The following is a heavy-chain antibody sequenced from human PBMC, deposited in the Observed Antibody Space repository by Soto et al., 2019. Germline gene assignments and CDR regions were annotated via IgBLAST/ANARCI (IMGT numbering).Heavy chain of an antibody. CDR3: ARGSTTEKVDS. J-gene: IGHJ4*02. CDR1: CSSIQNGCYF. CDR2: IHNSGSP. Sequence: PSDTLSLTCSVSCSSIQNGCYFCRWTRHSKERGLEWIGHIHNSGSPYNNPSLRSRVTISADTSMNQFSLALTSVTAADTAIYYCARGSTTEKVDSWGQGILVTVSS. V-gene: IGHV4-30-4*02.